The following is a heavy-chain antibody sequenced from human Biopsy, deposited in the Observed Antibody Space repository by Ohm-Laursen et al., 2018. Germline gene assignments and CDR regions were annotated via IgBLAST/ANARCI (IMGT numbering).Heavy chain of an antibody. J-gene: IGHJ3*02. Sequence: GASVKVSCKASGYTFTGHSIPWMRQAPGQRLEWMGWVSPAGAITNYAQKFQDRVTMTSDTSISTVYMELARLTTDDTAVYYRARDRMVESTVMVRADTFDMWGQGTLVSVSS. V-gene: IGHV1-2*02. D-gene: IGHD3-10*01. CDR1: GYTFTGHS. CDR2: VSPAGAIT. CDR3: ARDRMVESTVMVRADTFDM.